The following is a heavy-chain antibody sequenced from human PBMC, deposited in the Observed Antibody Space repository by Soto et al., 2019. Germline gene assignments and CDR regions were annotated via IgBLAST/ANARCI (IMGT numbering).Heavy chain of an antibody. Sequence: GGSLRLSCAASGFTFSSYSMNWVRQAPGKGLEWVSSISSSSSYIYYADSVKGRFTISRDNAKNPLYLQMNSLRAEDTAVYYCARDQTPYYDFWSGYSPGGYYYGMDVWGQGTTVTVSS. J-gene: IGHJ6*02. V-gene: IGHV3-21*01. D-gene: IGHD3-3*01. CDR3: ARDQTPYYDFWSGYSPGGYYYGMDV. CDR1: GFTFSSYS. CDR2: ISSSSSYI.